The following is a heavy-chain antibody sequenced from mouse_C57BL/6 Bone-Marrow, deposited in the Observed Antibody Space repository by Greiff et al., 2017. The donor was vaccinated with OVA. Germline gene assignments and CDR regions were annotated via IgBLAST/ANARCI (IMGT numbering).Heavy chain of an antibody. J-gene: IGHJ4*01. CDR2: LDPSDSYT. CDR1: GYTFTSYW. V-gene: IGHV1-69*01. D-gene: IGHD2-5*01. CDR3: ARGRGPSNYLGYYAMDY. Sequence: QVQLQQPGAELVMPGASVKLSCKASGYTFTSYWMHWVKQRPGQGLEWIGELDPSDSYTNYNQKFKGKSTLTVDKSSSTAYMQLSSLTSEDSAVYYCARGRGPSNYLGYYAMDYWGQGTSVTVSS.